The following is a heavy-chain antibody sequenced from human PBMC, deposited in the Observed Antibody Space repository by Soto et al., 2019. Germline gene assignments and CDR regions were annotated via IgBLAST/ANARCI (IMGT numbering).Heavy chain of an antibody. CDR2: ISYDGSER. Sequence: QVQLVESGGGVVQPGRSLRLSCAASGFSFSIYGMHWVRQAPGKGLQWVAAISYDGSERYYADSVKGRFTISRDNSNNTLYLQMNSLRAEDTAVYYCAKDAVSGSRRVPFNYYGMDVWGKGTTVTVSS. CDR1: GFSFSIYG. D-gene: IGHD3-10*01. CDR3: AKDAVSGSRRVPFNYYGMDV. J-gene: IGHJ6*04. V-gene: IGHV3-30*18.